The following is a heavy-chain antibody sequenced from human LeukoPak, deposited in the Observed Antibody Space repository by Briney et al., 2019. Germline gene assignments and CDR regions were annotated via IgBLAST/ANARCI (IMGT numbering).Heavy chain of an antibody. V-gene: IGHV3-21*01. D-gene: IGHD1-26*01. CDR1: GFTLSSYS. J-gene: IGHJ4*02. CDR2: ISSSSSHI. Sequence: PGGSLRLSGAASGFTLSSYSMNWVRQAPGKGLEWVSSISSSSSHIYYADSVKGRFTISRDNAKNSLYLQMNSLRAEDTAVYCCAGNLGSYSFDYWGQGTLVTVSS. CDR3: AGNLGSYSFDY.